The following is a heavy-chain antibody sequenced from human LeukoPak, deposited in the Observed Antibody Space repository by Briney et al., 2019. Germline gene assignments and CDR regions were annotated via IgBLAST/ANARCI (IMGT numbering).Heavy chain of an antibody. CDR3: ARGRSGTTFYYYYYGMDV. J-gene: IGHJ6*02. V-gene: IGHV4-34*01. CDR1: GGSFSGYY. Sequence: PSETLSLTCVVYGGSFSGYYWSWIRQPPGKGGEWIGEINHSGSTNYNPSLKSRVTISVDTSKNQFSLKLSSVTAADTAVYYCARGRSGTTFYYYYYGMDVWGQGTTVTVSS. D-gene: IGHD1-1*01. CDR2: INHSGST.